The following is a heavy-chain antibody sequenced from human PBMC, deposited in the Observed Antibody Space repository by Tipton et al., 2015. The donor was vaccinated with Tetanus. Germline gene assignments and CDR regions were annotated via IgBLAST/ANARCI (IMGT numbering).Heavy chain of an antibody. Sequence: QSGAEVKKPGASVKVSCKASGYTFTQYGINWVRQAPGQELEWMGWDNGNSGNTNYAKKFQCRVTITADESTNTAYMEMSSLRSEDTAVYYCARAPNRISRAYDYWGQGTQITVSS. CDR2: DNGNSGNT. J-gene: IGHJ4*02. CDR1: GYTFTQYG. D-gene: IGHD1-14*01. CDR3: ARAPNRISRAYDY. V-gene: IGHV1-18*01.